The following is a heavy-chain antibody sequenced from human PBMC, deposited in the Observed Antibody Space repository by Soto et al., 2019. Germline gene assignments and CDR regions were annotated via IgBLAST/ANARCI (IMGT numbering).Heavy chain of an antibody. Sequence: EVQLLESGGGLVQPGGSLRLSCAASGFTFSSYAMSWVRQAPGKGLEWVSAISGSGGSTNYADSVKGRFTISRDNSKNARYLHMNSLRAEDTAVYYCAKARENYDSSGYPTLFAFDIWGQGTMVTVSS. CDR1: GFTFSSYA. CDR3: AKARENYDSSGYPTLFAFDI. J-gene: IGHJ3*02. CDR2: ISGSGGST. V-gene: IGHV3-23*01. D-gene: IGHD3-22*01.